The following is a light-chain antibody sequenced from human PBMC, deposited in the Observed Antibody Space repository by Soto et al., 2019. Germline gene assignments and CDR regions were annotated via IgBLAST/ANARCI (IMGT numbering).Light chain of an antibody. CDR3: QQSYSNPRT. V-gene: IGKV1-39*01. Sequence: DLQMTQSPSSLSASVGDRVTITCRASQSISSYLNWYQQKPGKAPKVLIYAASSLQSGVPSRFSGSGSGTDFTLTISSLQPEDFANYYCQQSYSNPRTFGGGTKLEIK. J-gene: IGKJ4*01. CDR2: AAS. CDR1: QSISSY.